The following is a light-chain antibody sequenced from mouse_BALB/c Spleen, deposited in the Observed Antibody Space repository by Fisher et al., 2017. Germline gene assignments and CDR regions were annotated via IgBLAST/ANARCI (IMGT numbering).Light chain of an antibody. J-gene: IGKJ4*01. CDR2: DTS. CDR3: FQGSGYPLT. V-gene: IGKV4-63*01. Sequence: DIVITQSPAIMSASPGEKVTMTCSASSSVSYMHWYQQKSGTSPKLWIYDTSKLASGVPGRFSGSGSGNSYSLTISSMEAEDVATYYCFQGSGYPLTFGSGTKLEIK. CDR1: SSVSY.